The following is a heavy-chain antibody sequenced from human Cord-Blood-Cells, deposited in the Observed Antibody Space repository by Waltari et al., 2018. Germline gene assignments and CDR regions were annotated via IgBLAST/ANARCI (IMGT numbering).Heavy chain of an antibody. Sequence: EVQLVESGGGLIQTGGSLRLSCAASGFTVSSNYMSWVRQAPGKGLEWVSVIYSGGSTYYADSVKGRFTISRDNSKNTLYLQMNSLRAEDTAVYYCARVVYSSSWYDYWGQGTLVTVSP. CDR2: IYSGGST. CDR1: GFTVSSNY. D-gene: IGHD6-13*01. V-gene: IGHV3-53*01. CDR3: ARVVYSSSWYDY. J-gene: IGHJ4*02.